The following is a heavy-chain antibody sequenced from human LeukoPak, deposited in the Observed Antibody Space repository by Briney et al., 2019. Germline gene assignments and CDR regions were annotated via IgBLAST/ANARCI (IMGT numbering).Heavy chain of an antibody. Sequence: GRSLRLSCAASGFTFSSYAMHWVRQAPGKGLEWVAVISYDGSNKYYADSVKGRFTISRDNSKNTLYLQMNSLRAEDTAVYYCARASLTTVTHDAFDIWGQGTMVTVSS. V-gene: IGHV3-30*04. D-gene: IGHD4-17*01. CDR2: ISYDGSNK. CDR1: GFTFSSYA. J-gene: IGHJ3*02. CDR3: ARASLTTVTHDAFDI.